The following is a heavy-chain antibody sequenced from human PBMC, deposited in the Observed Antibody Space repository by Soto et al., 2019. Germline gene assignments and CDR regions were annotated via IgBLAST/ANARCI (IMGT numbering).Heavy chain of an antibody. D-gene: IGHD3-10*01. Sequence: ASVKVSCKASGDTLSSFAISWVRQAPGQGLEWVGTFSAVVGMAKYGHKLQGRVTMTADESTNTVFMELRSLRYEDTAVYYCANGHDKYIYYGMGGWGQGRTVPVCS. CDR3: ANGHDKYIYYGMGG. J-gene: IGHJ6*01. V-gene: IGHV1-69*04. CDR1: GDTLSSFA. CDR2: FSAVVGMA.